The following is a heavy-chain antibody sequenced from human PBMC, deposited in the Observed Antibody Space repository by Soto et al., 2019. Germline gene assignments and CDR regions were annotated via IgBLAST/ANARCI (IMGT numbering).Heavy chain of an antibody. CDR3: ARDAGVQGLLAFDY. J-gene: IGHJ4*02. D-gene: IGHD2-21*01. V-gene: IGHV4-31*03. CDR2: IYYTAST. Sequence: QVQLQESGPGLVKPSQTLSLTCTVSGGSISRTGYNWSWIRQHPGQGLEWIGYIYYTASTFYNPSPKSRNDTWVDTSKNQFALNLSSVAAADTAGYYCARDAGVQGLLAFDYWGPGTLVTVAS. CDR1: GGSISRTGYN.